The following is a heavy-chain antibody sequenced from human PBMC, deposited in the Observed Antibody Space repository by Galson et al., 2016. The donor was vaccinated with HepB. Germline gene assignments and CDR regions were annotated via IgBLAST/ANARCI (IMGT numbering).Heavy chain of an antibody. D-gene: IGHD3-16*02. CDR2: VKGKIDGGTI. J-gene: IGHJ4*02. CDR3: TTHFYRQGFDN. CDR1: GFTFSRAW. Sequence: SLRLSCAASGFTFSRAWMSWVRQAPGEGLEWVGHVKGKIDGGTIDYAAPVKGRFTISRDDSRNTFYLQMNSLKNEDTAVYYCTTHFYRQGFDNWGQGTLVTVSS. V-gene: IGHV3-15*07.